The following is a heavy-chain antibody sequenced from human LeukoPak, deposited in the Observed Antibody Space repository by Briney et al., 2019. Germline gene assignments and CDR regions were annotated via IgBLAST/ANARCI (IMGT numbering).Heavy chain of an antibody. CDR3: ARVMSYYHSSGSIAVYYFDY. V-gene: IGHV3-74*01. D-gene: IGHD3-22*01. CDR2: IDSDGTTR. Sequence: GGSLRLSCAASGFTFSSHWMHWVRQAPGKGLVWVSRIDSDGTTRSYADSVKGRFTISRDNAKNTLYLQMNSLRAEDTAVYYCARVMSYYHSSGSIAVYYFDYWGQVTLVTVSS. CDR1: GFTFSSHW. J-gene: IGHJ4*02.